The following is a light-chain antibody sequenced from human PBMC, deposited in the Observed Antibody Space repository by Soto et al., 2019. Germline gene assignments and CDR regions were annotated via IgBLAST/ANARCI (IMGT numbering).Light chain of an antibody. CDR2: GAF. J-gene: IGKJ2*01. CDR3: QQSYNTPRT. CDR1: QRIANF. V-gene: IGKV1-39*01. Sequence: DIQMTLSPSSLSAFVGDRVTITCRASQRIANFLKWYQQKPGQAPQLLVYGAFSLKSGVPSRFSGSGSGTDFTLTISSLQPEDFATYYCQQSYNTPRTFGQGTNVEIK.